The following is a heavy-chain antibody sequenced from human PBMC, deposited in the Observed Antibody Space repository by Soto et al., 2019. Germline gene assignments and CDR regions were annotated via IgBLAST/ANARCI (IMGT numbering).Heavy chain of an antibody. V-gene: IGHV3-30-3*01. Sequence: PGGSLRLSCAASGFTFSSYAMHWVRQAPGKGLEWVAVISYDGSNKYYADSVKGRFTISRDNSKNTLYLQMNSLRAEDTAVYYCARVAQEEFYYGSGSYTDPLDYWGQGTLGTVS. J-gene: IGHJ4*02. CDR1: GFTFSSYA. D-gene: IGHD3-10*01. CDR2: ISYDGSNK. CDR3: ARVAQEEFYYGSGSYTDPLDY.